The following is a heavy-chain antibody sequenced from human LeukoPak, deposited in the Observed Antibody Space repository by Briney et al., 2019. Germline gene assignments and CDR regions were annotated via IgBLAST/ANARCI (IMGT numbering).Heavy chain of an antibody. CDR1: GGSISSGGYY. CDR2: IYYSGST. D-gene: IGHD2-2*01. V-gene: IGHV4-31*03. CDR3: ARAIDQLLDFDY. J-gene: IGHJ4*02. Sequence: SETLSLTCTVSGGSISSGGYYWSWIRQHPGKGLEWIEYIYYSGSTYYNPSLKSRVTISVDTSKNQFSLKLSSVTAADTAVYYCARAIDQLLDFDYWGQGTLVTVSS.